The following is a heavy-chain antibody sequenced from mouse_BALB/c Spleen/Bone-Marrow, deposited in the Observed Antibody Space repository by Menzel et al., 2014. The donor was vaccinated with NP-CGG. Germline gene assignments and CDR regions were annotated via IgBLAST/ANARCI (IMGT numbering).Heavy chain of an antibody. V-gene: IGHV1S81*02. J-gene: IGHJ1*01. Sequence: QVQLQQSGAELVKPGASVKLSCKASGYTFTSYYMYWVRQRPGQGLEWIGEINPINGGTNFSEKFKSRATLTVDKSSSTAFMQLSTLTSEDSAVYYCARSNYGYWYFDVWGAGTTVTASS. CDR3: ARSNYGYWYFDV. CDR1: GYTFTSYY. CDR2: INPINGGT. D-gene: IGHD1-1*01.